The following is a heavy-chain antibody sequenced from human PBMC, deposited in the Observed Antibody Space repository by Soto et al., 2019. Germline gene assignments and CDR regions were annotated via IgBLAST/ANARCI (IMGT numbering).Heavy chain of an antibody. CDR3: AKERAPYSSSWYISWDY. V-gene: IGHV3-23*01. CDR2: ISGSGGST. Sequence: EVQLLESGGGLVQPGGSLRLSCAASGFTFSSYAMSWVRQAPGKGLEWVSAISGSGGSTYYADSVKGRFTISRDNSKNTQYLQRTGLRAEDTAVYDCAKERAPYSSSWYISWDYWGQGTLVTVCS. J-gene: IGHJ4*02. CDR1: GFTFSSYA. D-gene: IGHD6-13*01.